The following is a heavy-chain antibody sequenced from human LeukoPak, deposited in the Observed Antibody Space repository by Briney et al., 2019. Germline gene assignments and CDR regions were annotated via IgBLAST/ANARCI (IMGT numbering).Heavy chain of an antibody. CDR3: AKGSAYDPRDY. V-gene: IGHV3-23*01. Sequence: GGSLRLSCAASGFTFSTYAMSWVRQAPGKGLEWVSAISGSGDDTYYADSVQGRFTISRDNSKNTLYLQMNSLRAEDTAVYYCAKGSAYDPRDYWGQGTLVTVSS. CDR2: ISGSGDDT. CDR1: GFTFSTYA. D-gene: IGHD3-22*01. J-gene: IGHJ4*02.